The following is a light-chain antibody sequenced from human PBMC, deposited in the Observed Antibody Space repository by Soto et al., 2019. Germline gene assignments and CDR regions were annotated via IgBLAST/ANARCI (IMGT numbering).Light chain of an antibody. CDR1: QSIDSW. CDR2: EAS. Sequence: DIQMTQSPSTLSASVGDRVTITCRASQSIDSWLAWYQQKPGKTPNLLIYEASSLESGVPSRFSGSGSGTEFTLTISSLQPDDFETSYCQQYRSYSAGTFGQGTKVEIK. J-gene: IGKJ1*01. CDR3: QQYRSYSAGT. V-gene: IGKV1-5*03.